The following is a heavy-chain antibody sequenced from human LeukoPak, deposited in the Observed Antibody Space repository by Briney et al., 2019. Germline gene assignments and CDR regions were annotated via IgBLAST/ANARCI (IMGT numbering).Heavy chain of an antibody. V-gene: IGHV3-30*04. J-gene: IGHJ4*02. CDR1: GFTFSSYA. CDR3: ARDRSNRYFDY. CDR2: ISDDGSNK. D-gene: IGHD1-14*01. Sequence: PGGSLRLSCAASGFTFSSYAMHWVRQAPGKGLEWVAVISDDGSNKYHADSVKGRFSISRDNSKNTLYLQMNSLRAEDTAVYYCARDRSNRYFDYWGQGTLVTVSP.